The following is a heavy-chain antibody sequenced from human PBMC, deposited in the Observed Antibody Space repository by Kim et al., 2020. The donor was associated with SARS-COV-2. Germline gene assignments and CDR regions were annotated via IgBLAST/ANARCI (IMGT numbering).Heavy chain of an antibody. CDR2: ISYDGSNK. D-gene: IGHD1-26*01. J-gene: IGHJ4*02. CDR1: GFTFSSYA. CDR3: ARAHSGSYLHYFDY. Sequence: GGSLRLSCAASGFTFSSYAKHWVRQAPGKGLEWVAVISYDGSNKYYADSVKGRFTISRDNSKNTLYLQMNSLRAEDTAVYYCARAHSGSYLHYFDYWGQGTLVTVSS. V-gene: IGHV3-30*04.